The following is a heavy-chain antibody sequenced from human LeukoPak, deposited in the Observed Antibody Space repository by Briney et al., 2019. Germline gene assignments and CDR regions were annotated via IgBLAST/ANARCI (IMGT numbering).Heavy chain of an antibody. J-gene: IGHJ6*02. CDR3: ARERRRYCSTCGMEV. D-gene: IGHD2-2*01. Sequence: GGSLRLSCTASGFRFSDFYMSWIRQAPGKGREWISYISSGGSTIYYADSVKGRFTISRDNAKNSLYLQMNSLGADDTAVYYCARERRRYCSTCGMEVRGQGTTVTVSS. V-gene: IGHV3-11*01. CDR1: GFRFSDFY. CDR2: ISSGGSTI.